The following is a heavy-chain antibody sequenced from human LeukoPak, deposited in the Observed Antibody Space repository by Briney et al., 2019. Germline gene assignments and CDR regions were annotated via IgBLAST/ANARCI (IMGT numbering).Heavy chain of an antibody. D-gene: IGHD2-2*01. CDR1: GGTFSSYA. CDR3: ARDGCSSTSCYRDGYYYYYYMDV. CDR2: IIPIFGTA. J-gene: IGHJ6*03. V-gene: IGHV1-69*13. Sequence: WASVKVSCEASGGTFSSYAISWVRQAPGQGLEWMGGIIPIFGTANYAQEFQGRVTITADESTNTAYMELNSLRSEDTAVYYCARDGCSSTSCYRDGYYYYYYMDVWGTGTTVTVSS.